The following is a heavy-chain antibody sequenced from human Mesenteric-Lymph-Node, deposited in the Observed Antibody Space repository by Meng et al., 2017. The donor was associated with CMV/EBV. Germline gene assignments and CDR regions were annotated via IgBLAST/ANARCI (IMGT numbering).Heavy chain of an antibody. V-gene: IGHV3-64*02. CDR3: ARDRYPYYYYGMDV. CDR1: GFTFSSYA. CDR2: ISSNGGST. J-gene: IGHJ6*02. Sequence: GESLKISCAASGFTFSSYAMHWVRQAPGKGLEYVSAISSNGGSTYYADSVKGRFTISRDNSKNTLYLQMGSLRAEDMAVYYCARDRYPYYYYGMDVWGQGTTVTVSS. D-gene: IGHD1-1*01.